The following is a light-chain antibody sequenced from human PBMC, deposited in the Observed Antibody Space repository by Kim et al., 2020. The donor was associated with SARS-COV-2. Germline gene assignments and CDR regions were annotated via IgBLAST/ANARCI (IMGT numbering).Light chain of an antibody. Sequence: DIQMTQSPSSLSASEGDRVTITCRASQGISHYLAWYQQKPGKVPQLLIYGASTLQSGVPSRFSGSGSGTDFTLTINSLQPEDVATYYCQKYDTAPLTFGGGTKVDIK. CDR2: GAS. CDR1: QGISHY. CDR3: QKYDTAPLT. V-gene: IGKV1-27*01. J-gene: IGKJ4*01.